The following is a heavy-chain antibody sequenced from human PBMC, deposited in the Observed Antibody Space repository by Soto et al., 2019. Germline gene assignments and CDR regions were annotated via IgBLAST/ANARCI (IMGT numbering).Heavy chain of an antibody. J-gene: IGHJ4*02. CDR2: IFWDKND. CDR3: TQIYGSGSWGWYVHS. D-gene: IGHD1-26*01. V-gene: IGHV2-5*02. Sequence: QITLKESGPSLVRPTETLTLTCTFSGFSLITGVGVGWVRQPPGKALEWLAVIFWDKNDYYRPSLQTRVTISXAPSXDXLVLTLTNMDPEDTATYFCTQIYGSGSWGWYVHSWGQGTLVTVSS. CDR1: GFSLITGVG.